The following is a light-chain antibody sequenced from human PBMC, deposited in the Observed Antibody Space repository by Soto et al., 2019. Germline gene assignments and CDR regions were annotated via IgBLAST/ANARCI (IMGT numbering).Light chain of an antibody. J-gene: IGKJ1*01. Sequence: EIVLTQSPGTLSLSPGERDTLSCRASQSVSSSYLAWYQQKPGQAPRLLIYGASNRATGIPDRFSGSGSGTNFTLTISRLEPEDFAMYFCQQYVSSPQTFGQGTKVEI. CDR1: QSVSSSY. CDR2: GAS. V-gene: IGKV3-20*01. CDR3: QQYVSSPQT.